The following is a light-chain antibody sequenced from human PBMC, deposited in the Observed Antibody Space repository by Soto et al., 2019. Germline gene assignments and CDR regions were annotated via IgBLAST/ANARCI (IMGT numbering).Light chain of an antibody. Sequence: DIQMTQSPSSLSASVGDRVTITCRASQSISSYLNWYQQKPGKAPKLLIYAASSLESGVPSRFSGSGSGTEFTLTISSLQPDDFATCYCQQYNSYSFGQGTKVDIK. CDR1: QSISSY. J-gene: IGKJ1*01. CDR3: QQYNSYS. CDR2: AAS. V-gene: IGKV1-5*01.